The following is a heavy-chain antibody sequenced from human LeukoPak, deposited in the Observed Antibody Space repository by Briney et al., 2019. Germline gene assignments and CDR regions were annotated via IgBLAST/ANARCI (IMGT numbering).Heavy chain of an antibody. J-gene: IGHJ4*02. Sequence: SETLSLTCTVSGGSISSYYWSWIRQPPGKGLEWIGEINHSGSTNYNPSLKSRVTISVDTSKNQFSLKLSSVTAADTAVYYCARGRCSGGSCYSGRYFDYWGQGTLVTVSS. CDR3: ARGRCSGGSCYSGRYFDY. CDR1: GGSISSYY. CDR2: INHSGST. V-gene: IGHV4-34*01. D-gene: IGHD2-15*01.